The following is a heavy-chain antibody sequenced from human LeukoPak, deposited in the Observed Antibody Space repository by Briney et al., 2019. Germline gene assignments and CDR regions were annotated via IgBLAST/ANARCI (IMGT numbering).Heavy chain of an antibody. CDR3: VRDNSIADRGWWFDP. V-gene: IGHV1-46*01. J-gene: IGHJ5*02. CDR1: GYTFTSNY. D-gene: IGHD1-14*01. Sequence: ASVKVSCKAFGYTFTSNYMHWVRQAPGQGPEWMGVISPSGGSTTYAQKFQGRLTVTRDTPTSTVYMELSSLRSDDTAVYYCVRDNSIADRGWWFDPWGQGTLVTVSS. CDR2: ISPSGGST.